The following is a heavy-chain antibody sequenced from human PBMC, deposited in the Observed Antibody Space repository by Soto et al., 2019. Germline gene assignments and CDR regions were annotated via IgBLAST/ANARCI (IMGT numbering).Heavy chain of an antibody. V-gene: IGHV2-26*01. CDR1: GFSLSNARMG. Sequence: QVTLKESGPVLVKPTEPLTLTCTVSGFSLSNARMGVSWIRQPPGKALEWLAHIFSNDEKSYSTSLKSRLTISKDTSKSQVVLTMTNMDPVDTATYYCARIGSGYTIDYWGQGTLVTVSS. J-gene: IGHJ4*02. D-gene: IGHD3-3*01. CDR3: ARIGSGYTIDY. CDR2: IFSNDEK.